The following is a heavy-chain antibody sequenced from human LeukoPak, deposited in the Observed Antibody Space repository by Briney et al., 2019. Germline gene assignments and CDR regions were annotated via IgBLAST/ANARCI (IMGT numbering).Heavy chain of an antibody. V-gene: IGHV3-23*01. CDR2: ISGFGNNT. D-gene: IGHD5-24*01. J-gene: IGHJ4*02. Sequence: GGSLRLSCAASGFTFNTYAMNWVRQPPGKGLEWVSVISGFGNNTFYADSVKGRFTISRDNSKNTLYLQMNSLRVEDTAKYYCAKDQEYNYAVARGFFDYWGQGTLVTVSS. CDR3: AKDQEYNYAVARGFFDY. CDR1: GFTFNTYA.